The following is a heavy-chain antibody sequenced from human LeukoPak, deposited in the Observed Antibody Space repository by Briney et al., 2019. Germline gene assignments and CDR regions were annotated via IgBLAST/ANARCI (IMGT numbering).Heavy chain of an antibody. Sequence: GGSLRLSCAASGFTFSSYGMHWVRQAPGKGLEWVAVISYDGSNKYYADSVKGRFTISRDNSKNTLYLQMNSLRAEDTAVYYSAKKEWFGEFDYWGQGTLVTVSS. CDR3: AKKEWFGEFDY. V-gene: IGHV3-30*18. J-gene: IGHJ4*02. CDR2: ISYDGSNK. CDR1: GFTFSSYG. D-gene: IGHD3-10*01.